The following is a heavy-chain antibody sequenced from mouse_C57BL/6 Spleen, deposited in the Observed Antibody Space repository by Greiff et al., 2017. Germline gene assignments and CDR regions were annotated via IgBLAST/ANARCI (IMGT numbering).Heavy chain of an antibody. J-gene: IGHJ2*01. CDR2: ILPGSGST. Sequence: QVQLKQSGAELMKPGASVKLSCKATGYTFTGYWIEWVKQRPGHGLEWIGEILPGSGSTNYNEKFKGKATFTADTSSNTAYMQLSSLTTEDSAIYYCARGADYYGSSYVPYFDYWGQGTTLTVSS. CDR1: GYTFTGYW. V-gene: IGHV1-9*01. CDR3: ARGADYYGSSYVPYFDY. D-gene: IGHD1-1*01.